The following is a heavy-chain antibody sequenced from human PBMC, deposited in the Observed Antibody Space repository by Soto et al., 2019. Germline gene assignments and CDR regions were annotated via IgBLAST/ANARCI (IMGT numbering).Heavy chain of an antibody. CDR3: ARGGYCSYTSCHSDYYGMDV. Sequence: GGSLRLSCAASGFTFSDHYMDWVRQAPGKGLEWFGRIRNKANSYTTEYAASVKGRFSISRDDSKNSLYLQMNSLKTEDTAVYYCARGGYCSYTSCHSDYYGMDVWGQGTTVTVS. V-gene: IGHV3-72*01. D-gene: IGHD2-2*02. J-gene: IGHJ6*02. CDR1: GFTFSDHY. CDR2: IRNKANSYTT.